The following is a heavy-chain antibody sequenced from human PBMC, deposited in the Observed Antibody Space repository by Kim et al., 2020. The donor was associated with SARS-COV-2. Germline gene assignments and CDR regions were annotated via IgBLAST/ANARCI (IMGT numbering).Heavy chain of an antibody. V-gene: IGHV3-15*01. D-gene: IGHD3-10*01. J-gene: IGHJ4*02. Sequence: DYAAPVKGRFTISRDDSKNTLYLQMNSLKTEDTAVYYCTTFEYGSGPFDYWGQGTLVTVSS. CDR3: TTFEYGSGPFDY.